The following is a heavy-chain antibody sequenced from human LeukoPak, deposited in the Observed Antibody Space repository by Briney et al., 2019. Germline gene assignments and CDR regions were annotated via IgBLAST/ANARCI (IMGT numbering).Heavy chain of an antibody. D-gene: IGHD5-12*01. CDR2: IYYSGST. CDR1: GGSISSYY. CDR3: ARDRGYSGYDSTTVTALSAFDI. V-gene: IGHV4-59*01. Sequence: SETLSLTCTVSGGSISSYYWSWIRQPPGKGLEWIGYIYYSGSTNYNPSLKSRVTISVDTSKNQFSLKLSSVTAADTAVYYCARDRGYSGYDSTTVTALSAFDIWGQGTMVTVSS. J-gene: IGHJ3*02.